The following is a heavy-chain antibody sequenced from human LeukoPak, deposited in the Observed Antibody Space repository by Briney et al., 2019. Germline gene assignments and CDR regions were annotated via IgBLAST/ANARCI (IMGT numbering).Heavy chain of an antibody. CDR1: GGSFSDYY. CDR2: INHSGST. D-gene: IGHD1-26*01. CDR3: ASRTFGSYYIDF. Sequence: SETLSLTCAVYGGSFSDYYWSWIRQPPGKGLEWIGEINHSGSTNYNPSLKSRVTISVDTSRNQFSLRLSSVTAADTAVYFCASRTFGSYYIDFWGQGTLVTVSS. V-gene: IGHV4-34*01. J-gene: IGHJ4*02.